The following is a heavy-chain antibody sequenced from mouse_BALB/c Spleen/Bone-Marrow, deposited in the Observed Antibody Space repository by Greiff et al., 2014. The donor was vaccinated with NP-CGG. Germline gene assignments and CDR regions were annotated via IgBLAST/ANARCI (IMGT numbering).Heavy chain of an antibody. CDR1: AYSITSDYG. J-gene: IGHJ2*01. Sequence: EVKLVESGPDLVKPSQSVSLTCTVTAYSITSDYGWHWIRQFPGNRLEWMAYIHYSGNTDYNPSLKSRISITRDTSKNQSFLQLNSVTTEDTATYYCARETAIVADFDYWGQGTTLTVSS. CDR2: IHYSGNT. V-gene: IGHV3-1*02. CDR3: ARETAIVADFDY. D-gene: IGHD1-1*01.